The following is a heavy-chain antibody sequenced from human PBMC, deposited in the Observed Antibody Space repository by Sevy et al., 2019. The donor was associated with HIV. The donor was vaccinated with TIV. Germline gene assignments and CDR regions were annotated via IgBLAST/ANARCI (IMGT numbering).Heavy chain of an antibody. J-gene: IGHJ6*02. D-gene: IGHD3-22*01. CDR3: AGSYFDSSGYSPLYYYGMDV. CDR2: FIPMFDTA. Sequence: ASVKVSYKASGGTFSNYAISWVRQAPGQGLEWMGGFIPMFDTANYAQKFQGKVTLTADGSTTTAYMELSSLRSDDTAVYYCAGSYFDSSGYSPLYYYGMDVWGQGPRSPSP. CDR1: GGTFSNYA. V-gene: IGHV1-69*13.